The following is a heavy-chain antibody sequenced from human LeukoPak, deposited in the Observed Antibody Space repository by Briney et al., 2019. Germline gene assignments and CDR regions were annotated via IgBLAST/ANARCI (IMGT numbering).Heavy chain of an antibody. Sequence: ASVKLSCRAPGYTFTSYDINWVRQATGQGLERMGWMNPNSGNTGYAQKFQGRVTMTRNTSISTAYMELSSLRSEDTAVYYCARDLNYDFWSGYFPFATNWFDPWGQGTLVTVSS. CDR3: ARDLNYDFWSGYFPFATNWFDP. D-gene: IGHD3-3*01. CDR2: MNPNSGNT. V-gene: IGHV1-8*01. CDR1: GYTFTSYD. J-gene: IGHJ5*02.